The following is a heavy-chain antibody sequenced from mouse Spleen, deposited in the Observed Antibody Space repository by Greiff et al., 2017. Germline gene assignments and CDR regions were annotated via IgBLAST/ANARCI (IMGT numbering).Heavy chain of an antibody. Sequence: VQLQQSGPELVKPGASVKISCKASGYAFSSSWMNWVKQRPGKGLEWIGRIYPGDGDTNYNGKFKGKATLTADKSSSTAYMQLSSLTSEDSAVYFCARSSGTWDYWGQGTTLTVSS. V-gene: IGHV1-82*01. J-gene: IGHJ2*01. CDR1: GYAFSSSW. CDR2: IYPGDGDT. CDR3: ARSSGTWDY. D-gene: IGHD4-1*01.